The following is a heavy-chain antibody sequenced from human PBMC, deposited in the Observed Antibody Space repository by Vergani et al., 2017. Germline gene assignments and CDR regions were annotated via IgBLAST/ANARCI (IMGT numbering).Heavy chain of an antibody. CDR1: GFTSAGYA. CDR2: ISWNSNSI. J-gene: IGHJ6*04. D-gene: IGHD2-2*01. CDR3: AKDITVVPAAMDV. V-gene: IGHV3-9*02. Sequence: EVQLEESGGGLVLPGRSLGLSCVASGFTSAGYAMHWVRQAPGKGLEWVSGISWNSNSIGYADSVKGRFTISRDNAKNSLYLQMNSLRAEHTALYYCAKDITVVPAAMDVWGKGTTVTVSS.